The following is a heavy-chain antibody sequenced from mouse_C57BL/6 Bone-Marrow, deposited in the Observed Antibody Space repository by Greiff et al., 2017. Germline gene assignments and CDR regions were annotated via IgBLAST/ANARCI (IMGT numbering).Heavy chain of an antibody. CDR3: ARRSVYYDYSYFDY. Sequence: QVQLQQSGAELARPGASVKLSCKASGYTFTSYGISWVKQRPGQGLEWIGEIYPRSGNTYYNEKFKGKATLTADKSSSTAYMELRSLTSEDSAVYFCARRSVYYDYSYFDYWGQGTTLTVSS. CDR2: IYPRSGNT. D-gene: IGHD2-4*01. J-gene: IGHJ2*01. CDR1: GYTFTSYG. V-gene: IGHV1-81*01.